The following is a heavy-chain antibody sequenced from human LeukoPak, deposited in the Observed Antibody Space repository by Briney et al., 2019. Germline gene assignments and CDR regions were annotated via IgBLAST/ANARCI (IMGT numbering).Heavy chain of an antibody. J-gene: IGHJ4*02. CDR3: ATGTKGLRFLEWLHTFDY. Sequence: ASEKVSCKVSGDTLTELSMHWVRQAPGKGVEWMGGFDPEDGETIYAQKFQGRVTMTEDTSTDTAYMELSSLRSEDTAVYYCATGTKGLRFLEWLHTFDYWGQGTLVTVSS. V-gene: IGHV1-24*01. CDR1: GDTLTELS. CDR2: FDPEDGET. D-gene: IGHD3-3*01.